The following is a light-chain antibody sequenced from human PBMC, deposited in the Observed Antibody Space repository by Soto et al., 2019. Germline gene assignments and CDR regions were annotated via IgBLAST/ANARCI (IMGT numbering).Light chain of an antibody. CDR1: QTGSNSY. V-gene: IGKV1-9*01. CDR3: QQLDSYPET. Sequence: LTQSPGTLSLSPGERATLSCRASQTGSNSYLAWYQQKPGKAPKLLIFAASTLQSGVPLRFSGSGSGTEFTLTISSLQPEDFATYFCQQLDSYPETFGQGTKVDIK. CDR2: AAS. J-gene: IGKJ1*01.